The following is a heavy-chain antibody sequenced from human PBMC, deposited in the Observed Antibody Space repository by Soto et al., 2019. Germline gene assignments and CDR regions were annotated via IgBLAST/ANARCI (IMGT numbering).Heavy chain of an antibody. CDR3: ARTTAVPNTLRSRYFFDY. V-gene: IGHV4-61*01. J-gene: IGHJ4*02. Sequence: SETLSLTCSVSGGSVSNKTYYWSWIRQPPGKRMEWIGYVYYSGTTNYNPSLKSRVTISVDLSKNQFSLRLSSVTTADTALYYCARTTAVPNTLRSRYFFDYWGQGTLVTVSS. CDR1: GGSVSNKTYY. D-gene: IGHD4-17*01. CDR2: VYYSGTT.